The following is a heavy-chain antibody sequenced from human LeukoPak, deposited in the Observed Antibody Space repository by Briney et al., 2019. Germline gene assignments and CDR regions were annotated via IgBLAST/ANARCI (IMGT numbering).Heavy chain of an antibody. CDR3: ARALGYYYYMDV. CDR2: INHSGST. CDR1: GGSFSGYY. J-gene: IGHJ6*03. Sequence: SETLSLTCAVYGGSFSGYYWSWIRQPPGKGLEWIGEINHSGSTNYNPSLKSRVTISVDTSKNQFSLKRSSVTAADTAVYYCARALGYYYYMDVWGKGTTVTVSS. V-gene: IGHV4-34*01. D-gene: IGHD1-26*01.